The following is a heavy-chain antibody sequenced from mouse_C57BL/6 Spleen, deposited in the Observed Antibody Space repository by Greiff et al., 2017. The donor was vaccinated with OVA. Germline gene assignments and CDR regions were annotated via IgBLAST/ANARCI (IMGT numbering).Heavy chain of an antibody. CDR3: TKNYYGSQAWFAY. D-gene: IGHD1-1*01. CDR1: GFNIKDDY. Sequence: EVQLQQSGAELVRPGASVKLSCTASGFNIKDDYMHWVKQRPEQGLEWIGWIDPENGDTEYASKFQGKATITADTSSNTAYLQLSSLTSEDTAVYYCTKNYYGSQAWFAYWGQGTLGTVSA. J-gene: IGHJ3*01. CDR2: IDPENGDT. V-gene: IGHV14-4*01.